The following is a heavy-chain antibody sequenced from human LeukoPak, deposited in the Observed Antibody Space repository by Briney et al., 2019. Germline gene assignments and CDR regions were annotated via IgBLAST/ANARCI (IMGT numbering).Heavy chain of an antibody. CDR1: GYSFTNYA. Sequence: SVKVSCKASGYSFTNYAMNWVRQAPGQGLEWMGGIIPIFGTANYAQKFQGRVTITADKSTSTAYMELSSLRPEDTAVHYCARDIIPGNFDYWGQGTLVTVSS. CDR3: ARDIIPGNFDY. J-gene: IGHJ4*02. D-gene: IGHD3-3*01. CDR2: IIPIFGTA. V-gene: IGHV1-69*06.